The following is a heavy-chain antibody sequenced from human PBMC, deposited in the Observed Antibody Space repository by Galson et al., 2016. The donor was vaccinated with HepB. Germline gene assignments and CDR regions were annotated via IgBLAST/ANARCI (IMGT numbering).Heavy chain of an antibody. Sequence: QSGAEVKKPGESLNISCKGSGYSFTNYWIGWVRQMPGKGLEWMGLIYPGDSDTKYSPSFPGQVTISAGKSISPAYLQFSSLKASDSATYFCARRGSSGYLYYNGLDVWGQGTTVTVSS. CDR2: IYPGDSDT. D-gene: IGHD6-25*01. CDR1: GYSFTNYW. CDR3: ARRGSSGYLYYNGLDV. V-gene: IGHV5-51*01. J-gene: IGHJ6*01.